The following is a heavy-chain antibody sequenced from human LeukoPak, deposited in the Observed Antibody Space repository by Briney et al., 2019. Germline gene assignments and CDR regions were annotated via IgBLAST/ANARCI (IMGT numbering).Heavy chain of an antibody. D-gene: IGHD3-10*01. CDR1: GGSISSGDYY. J-gene: IGHJ6*04. CDR3: ARGDDYYGSVYGMDV. CDR2: IYYSGST. Sequence: SQTLSLTCTVSGGSISSGDYYWSRIRQPPGKGLEWIGYIYYSGSTYYNPSLKSRVTISVDTFKNQFSLKLSSVTAADTAVYYCARGDDYYGSVYGMDVWGKGTTVTVSS. V-gene: IGHV4-30-4*01.